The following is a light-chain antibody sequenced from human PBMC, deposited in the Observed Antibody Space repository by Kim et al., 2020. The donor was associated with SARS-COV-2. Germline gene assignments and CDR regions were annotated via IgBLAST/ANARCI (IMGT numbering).Light chain of an antibody. J-gene: IGKJ1*01. CDR1: QSVSSNY. CDR3: QQYGATPWT. Sequence: EVVLTQSPGTLSLSPGETATLSCRASQSVSSNYLAWYQQKPGQAPRVLIYGASKRATGIPDRFSGRGSGTDFTLTISRLEPEDFTIYYRQQYGATPWTFGQGTKVDIK. CDR2: GAS. V-gene: IGKV3-20*01.